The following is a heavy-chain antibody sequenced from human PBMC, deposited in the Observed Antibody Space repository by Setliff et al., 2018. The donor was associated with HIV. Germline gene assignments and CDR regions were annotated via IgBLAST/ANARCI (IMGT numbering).Heavy chain of an antibody. J-gene: IGHJ2*01. CDR3: AKPLYDSSGYYLNWYFDL. CDR2: IWYDGNNK. D-gene: IGHD3-22*01. V-gene: IGHV3-33*06. CDR1: GFTFSSYG. Sequence: PGGSLRLSCAASGFTFSSYGMHWVRQAPGKGLEWVAVIWYDGNNKYYADSVKGRFTISRDNSKNTLYLQMNSLRAEDTAVYYCAKPLYDSSGYYLNWYFDLWGRGTLVTVSS.